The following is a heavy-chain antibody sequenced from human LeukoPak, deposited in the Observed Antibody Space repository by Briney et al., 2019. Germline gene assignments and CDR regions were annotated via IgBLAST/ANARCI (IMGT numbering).Heavy chain of an antibody. V-gene: IGHV3-7*03. CDR2: IKQDGSVK. Sequence: GGSLRLSCAASGFTFTNYWMSWVRQAPGRGLEWVANIKQDGSVKYYVDSVKGRFTISRDNAKNSLFLQMNSLRAEDTAVYYCAKDYEVYCSSTSCGISDVWGKGTTVTVSS. CDR1: GFTFTNYW. D-gene: IGHD2-2*01. J-gene: IGHJ6*04. CDR3: AKDYEVYCSSTSCGISDV.